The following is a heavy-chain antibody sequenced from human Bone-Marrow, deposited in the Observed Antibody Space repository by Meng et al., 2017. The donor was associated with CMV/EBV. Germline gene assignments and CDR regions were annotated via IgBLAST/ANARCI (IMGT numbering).Heavy chain of an antibody. CDR1: GFTFSVYE. CDR2: ISSSGRTT. J-gene: IGHJ6*02. Sequence: GGSLRLSCAASGFTFSVYEMNWVRQAPWKGLEWILYISSSGRTTYYADSVKGRFTISRDNARKSLYLQMNSLRAEDTAVYYCARGLDVWGQGTTVTVSS. V-gene: IGHV3-48*03. CDR3: ARGLDV.